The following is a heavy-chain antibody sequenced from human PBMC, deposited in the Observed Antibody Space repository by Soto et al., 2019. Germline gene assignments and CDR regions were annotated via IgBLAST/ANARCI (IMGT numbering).Heavy chain of an antibody. Sequence: VQLVESGGGLVKPGGSLRLSCAASGFTFSSYAISWVRQAPGQGLEWMGGIIPIFGTANYAQKFQGRVTITADKSTSTAYMELSSLRSEDTAVYYCARGGYSGLEDYYYGMDVWGQGTTVTVSS. J-gene: IGHJ6*02. CDR3: ARGGYSGLEDYYYGMDV. CDR1: GFTFSSYA. CDR2: IIPIFGTA. D-gene: IGHD5-12*01. V-gene: IGHV1-69*06.